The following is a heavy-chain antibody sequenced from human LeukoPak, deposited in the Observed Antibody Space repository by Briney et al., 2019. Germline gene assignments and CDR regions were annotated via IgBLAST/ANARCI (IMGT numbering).Heavy chain of an antibody. CDR1: GFSFSNYG. Sequence: GGSLRLSCAASGFSFSNYGMNWVRQAPGKGLEWVSSISGSDGGTNDADSVKGRFTISRDTSQNTLYLQMNSLRAEDTAVYYCAKQRGSNYYYFDYWGQGTLVTVSS. J-gene: IGHJ4*02. CDR2: ISGSDGGT. D-gene: IGHD4-11*01. V-gene: IGHV3-23*01. CDR3: AKQRGSNYYYFDY.